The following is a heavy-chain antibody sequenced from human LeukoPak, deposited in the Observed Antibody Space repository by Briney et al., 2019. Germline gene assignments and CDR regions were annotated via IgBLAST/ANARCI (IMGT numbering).Heavy chain of an antibody. J-gene: IGHJ4*02. CDR1: GFTFGDYA. Sequence: GRSLRLSCTASGFTFGDYAMSWFRQAPGKGLEWVGFIRSKAYGGTTEYAASVKGRFTISRDDSKSIAYLQMNSLKTEDTAVYYCTIEVEVEMATIGFDYWGQGTLVTVSS. V-gene: IGHV3-49*03. CDR2: IRSKAYGGTT. D-gene: IGHD5-24*01. CDR3: TIEVEVEMATIGFDY.